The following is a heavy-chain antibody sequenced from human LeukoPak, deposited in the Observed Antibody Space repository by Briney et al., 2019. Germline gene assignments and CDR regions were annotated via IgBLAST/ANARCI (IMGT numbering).Heavy chain of an antibody. J-gene: IGHJ4*02. CDR2: ISYRGAT. CDR1: GVSITGYS. V-gene: IGHV4-59*01. Sequence: SETLSLTCTASGVSITGYSWSWFRQSPVKGLEWIGYISYRGATNSNPSLKSRVTVSLDMSKNQFSLKLNSVTAADTAVYYCARGTAAVYWGQGTLVTVSS. D-gene: IGHD6-25*01. CDR3: ARGTAAVY.